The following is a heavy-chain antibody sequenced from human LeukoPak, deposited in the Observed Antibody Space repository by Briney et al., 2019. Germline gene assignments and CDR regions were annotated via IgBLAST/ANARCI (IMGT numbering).Heavy chain of an antibody. J-gene: IGHJ4*02. V-gene: IGHV4-39*02. CDR3: ARELPRGGGSYRYNFDY. CDR1: GASISSSSYS. D-gene: IGHD3-16*02. CDR2: IYYGGST. Sequence: SETLSLTCTISGASISSSSYSWAWIRQPPGKGLEWIGRIYYGGSTYYNPTLKSRVTISVDTSKNQFSLKLSSVTASDTAVYYCARELPRGGGSYRYNFDYWGQGTLVTVSS.